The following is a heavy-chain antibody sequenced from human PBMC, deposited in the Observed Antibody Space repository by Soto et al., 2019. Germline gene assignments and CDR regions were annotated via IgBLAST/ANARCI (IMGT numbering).Heavy chain of an antibody. CDR3: ARRGFYYHHMDV. D-gene: IGHD3-10*01. V-gene: IGHV3-7*01. Sequence: EVQLVESGGGLVQPGGSLRLSCAASGFTSSSYWMTWVRQAPGKGLEWVANINYDGSEKNYVDSVKGRFTISRDNAKNSLGLQMNSLGVDDTAVYYCARRGFYYHHMDVWGKGTTVTVSS. CDR1: GFTSSSYW. CDR2: INYDGSEK. J-gene: IGHJ6*03.